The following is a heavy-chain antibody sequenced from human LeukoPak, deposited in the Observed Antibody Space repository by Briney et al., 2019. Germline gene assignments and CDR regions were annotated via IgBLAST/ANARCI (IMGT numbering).Heavy chain of an antibody. J-gene: IGHJ4*02. CDR1: GGSISSYY. CDR3: ARHGGSYDFGF. Sequence: PSETLSLTCTVSGGSISSYYWSWIRQPPGKGLEWIGYIYYSGTPNYNPTLKSRVTMSVDTSKNQFSLKLSSVTAADTAVYYCARHGGSYDFGFWGQGTLVTVSS. D-gene: IGHD1-26*01. V-gene: IGHV4-59*08. CDR2: IYYSGTP.